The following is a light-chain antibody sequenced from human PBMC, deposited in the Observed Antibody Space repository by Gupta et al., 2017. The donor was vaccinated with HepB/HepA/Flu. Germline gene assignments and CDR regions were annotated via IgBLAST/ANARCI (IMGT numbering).Light chain of an antibody. CDR1: QNTGYW. V-gene: IGKV1-5*03. Sequence: DIQMTQSRSTLSASVGDRVTITCRASQNTGYWLAWFQQKPGKAPNLLISKTSTLESGVPSRFSGSRSGTEFTLTISSLQPDDFATYYCQQYNNYPWTFGQGTKVEIK. CDR3: QQYNNYPWT. J-gene: IGKJ1*01. CDR2: KTS.